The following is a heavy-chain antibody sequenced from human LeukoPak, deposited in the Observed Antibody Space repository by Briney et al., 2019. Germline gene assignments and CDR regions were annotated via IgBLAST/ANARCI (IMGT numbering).Heavy chain of an antibody. Sequence: GGSLRLSCAASGLTFSSYSMNWVRQAPGKGLEWVSSISSSSSYIYYVDSVKGRFTISRDNAKNSLYLQMNSLRAEDTAVYYCARKIGSSSSPVDYWGQGTLVTVSS. CDR1: GLTFSSYS. D-gene: IGHD6-6*01. V-gene: IGHV3-21*01. CDR2: ISSSSSYI. J-gene: IGHJ4*02. CDR3: ARKIGSSSSPVDY.